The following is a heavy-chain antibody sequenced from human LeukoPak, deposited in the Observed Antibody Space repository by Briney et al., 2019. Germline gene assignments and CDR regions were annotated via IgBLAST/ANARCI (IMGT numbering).Heavy chain of an antibody. J-gene: IGHJ4*02. D-gene: IGHD4-17*01. CDR1: GGSISSSSYY. CDR2: IYYSGST. Sequence: PSETLSLTCTVSGGSISSSSYYWDWIRQPPGKGLEWIGSIYYSGSTYYNPSLKSRVTISVDTSKNQFSLKLGSVTAADTAVYYCARQVQEMTTVTDYYFDYWGQGTLVTVSS. CDR3: ARQVQEMTTVTDYYFDY. V-gene: IGHV4-39*01.